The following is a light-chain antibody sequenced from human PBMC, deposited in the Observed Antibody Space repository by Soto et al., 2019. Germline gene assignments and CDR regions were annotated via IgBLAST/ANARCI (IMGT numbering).Light chain of an antibody. V-gene: IGLV1-44*01. CDR2: STN. CDR1: SSNIGSNS. J-gene: IGLJ2*01. CDR3: AAWDDSLNGEVV. Sequence: QSVLTQPPSASGTPGQRVTISCSGSSSNIGSNSVNWYQQLPGTAPKLLIYSTNQPPSGVPDRFSGSKSDTSASLAISGLQSEDEADYYCAAWDDSLNGEVVFGGGTQLTVL.